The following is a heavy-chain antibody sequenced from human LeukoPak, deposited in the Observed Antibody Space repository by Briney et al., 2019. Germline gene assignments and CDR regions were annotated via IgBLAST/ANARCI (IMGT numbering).Heavy chain of an antibody. Sequence: QSGGSLRLSCAASGFTFSSYWMSWVRQAPGKGLEWVSDISGSGGSTHYADSVKGRFTISRDNSKNTLYLQMNSLRAEDTAVYYCAKSGSSGWYRAPYMDVWGKGTTVTVSS. J-gene: IGHJ6*03. CDR3: AKSGSSGWYRAPYMDV. V-gene: IGHV3-23*01. CDR1: GFTFSSYW. D-gene: IGHD6-19*01. CDR2: ISGSGGST.